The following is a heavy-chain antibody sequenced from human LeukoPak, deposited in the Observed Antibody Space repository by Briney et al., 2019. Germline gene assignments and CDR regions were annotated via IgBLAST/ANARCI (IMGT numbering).Heavy chain of an antibody. J-gene: IGHJ6*02. CDR1: GFTFSSYA. V-gene: IGHV3-30-3*01. Sequence: PGGSLRLSCAASGFTFSSYAMQWARQAPGKGLEWVAVISYDGSNKYHADSVKGRFTISRDNSKNTLYLQMNSLRAEDTAVYYCARDYIAAAGKTYYYYGMDVWGQGTTVTVSS. CDR3: ARDYIAAAGKTYYYYGMDV. CDR2: ISYDGSNK. D-gene: IGHD6-13*01.